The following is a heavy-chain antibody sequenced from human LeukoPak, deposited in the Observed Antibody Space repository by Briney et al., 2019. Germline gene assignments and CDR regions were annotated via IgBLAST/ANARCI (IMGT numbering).Heavy chain of an antibody. CDR1: GYTFTSYY. D-gene: IGHD3-22*01. CDR2: INPSGGST. J-gene: IGHJ4*02. Sequence: GASVKVSCKASGYTFTSYYMHWVRQAPGKGLEWMGIINPSGGSTSYAQKFQGRVTMTRDTSTSTVYMELSSLRSDDTAVYYCAREAYYYDSSGYYGGFDYWGQGTLVTVSS. V-gene: IGHV1-46*01. CDR3: AREAYYYDSSGYYGGFDY.